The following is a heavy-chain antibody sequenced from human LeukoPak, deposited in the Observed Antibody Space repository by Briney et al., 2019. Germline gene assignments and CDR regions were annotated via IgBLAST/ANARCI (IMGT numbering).Heavy chain of an antibody. Sequence: ASVKVSCKASGYTFTSYGISWVRQAPGQGPEWMGWISAYNGNTNYAQKLQGRVTMTTDTSTSTAYMELRSLRSDDTAVYYCARETAEAAMNWFDPWGQGTLVTVSS. D-gene: IGHD6-13*01. CDR3: ARETAEAAMNWFDP. CDR2: ISAYNGNT. V-gene: IGHV1-18*01. CDR1: GYTFTSYG. J-gene: IGHJ5*02.